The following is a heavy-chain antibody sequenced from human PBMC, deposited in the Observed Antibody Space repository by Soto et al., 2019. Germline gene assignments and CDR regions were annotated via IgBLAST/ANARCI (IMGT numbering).Heavy chain of an antibody. J-gene: IGHJ5*02. V-gene: IGHV4-59*01. CDR3: ARPHGGSSGWDNWFDP. CDR2: IYYSGST. D-gene: IGHD6-25*01. Sequence: SETLSLTCTVSGGSISSYYWSWIRQPPGKGLEWIGYIYYSGSTNYNPSIKSRVTISVDTSKNQFSLKLSSVTAADTAVFYCARPHGGSSGWDNWFDPWGQGTLVTVSS. CDR1: GGSISSYY.